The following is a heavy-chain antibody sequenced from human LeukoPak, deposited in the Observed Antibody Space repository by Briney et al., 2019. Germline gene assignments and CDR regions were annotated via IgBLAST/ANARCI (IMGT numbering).Heavy chain of an antibody. Sequence: PGGSLRLSCAASGFTFSSYWMSWVRQAPGKGLEWVANIKHDESEKYYVDSVKGRFTISRDNAKNSLYLQMNSLRAEDTAVYYCARAPTYYYDSSGYGYWGQGTLVTVSS. CDR2: IKHDESEK. D-gene: IGHD3-22*01. CDR3: ARAPTYYYDSSGYGY. V-gene: IGHV3-7*01. CDR1: GFTFSSYW. J-gene: IGHJ4*02.